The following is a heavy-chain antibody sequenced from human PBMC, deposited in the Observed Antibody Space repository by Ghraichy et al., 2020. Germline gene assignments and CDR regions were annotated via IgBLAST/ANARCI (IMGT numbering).Heavy chain of an antibody. CDR3: ARSARDRVVVPAAIPVLYAFDI. CDR2: IIPIFGTA. D-gene: IGHD2-2*02. J-gene: IGHJ3*02. CDR1: GGTFSSYA. Sequence: SVKVSCKASGGTFSSYAISWVRQAPGQGLEWMGGIIPIFGTANYAQKFQGRVTITADESTSTAYMELSSLRSEDTAVYYCARSARDRVVVPAAIPVLYAFDIWGQGTMVTVSS. V-gene: IGHV1-69*13.